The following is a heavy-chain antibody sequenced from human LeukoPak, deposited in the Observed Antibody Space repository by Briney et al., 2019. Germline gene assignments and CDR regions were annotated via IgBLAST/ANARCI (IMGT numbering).Heavy chain of an antibody. D-gene: IGHD6-6*01. J-gene: IGHJ4*02. CDR1: GFSFSKHA. CDR2: IYRHGGT. V-gene: IGHV3-66*01. CDR3: ARDKGTSYLSSFDY. Sequence: GGSLRLSCEASGFSFSKHAMSWVRQAPGKGLEWVSVIYRHGGTAYADSVQGRFSISRDNSKNTVDLQMNSLRAEDTAVYYCARDKGTSYLSSFDYWGQGTLVTVSS.